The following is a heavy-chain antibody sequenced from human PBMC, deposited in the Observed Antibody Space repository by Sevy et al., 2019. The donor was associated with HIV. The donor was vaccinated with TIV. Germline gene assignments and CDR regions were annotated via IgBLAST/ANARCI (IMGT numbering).Heavy chain of an antibody. CDR1: GFTLSDAW. J-gene: IGHJ4*02. D-gene: IGHD4-4*01. CDR3: TTDAHDFTNYPSPYYFDQ. Sequence: GGSLRLSCAASGFTLSDAWMSWVRRAPGKGLEWVGRFKSKTDGGPTDYAAPVKGRFTISRDESKNTLYLQMNSLKTEDAAVYYCTTDAHDFTNYPSPYYFDQWGQGTLVTVSS. V-gene: IGHV3-15*01. CDR2: FKSKTDGGPT.